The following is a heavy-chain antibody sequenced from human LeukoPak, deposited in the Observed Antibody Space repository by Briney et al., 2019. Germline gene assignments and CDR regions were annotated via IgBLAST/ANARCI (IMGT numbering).Heavy chain of an antibody. J-gene: IGHJ4*02. Sequence: SETLSLTCAVYGGSFSGYYWSRIRQPPGKGLEWIGEVNHSGSTNYNPSLKSRVTISVDTPKNQFSLKLSSVTAADTAVYYCVRRRRGSGWYAYFDFWGQGTLVTVSS. CDR1: GGSFSGYY. CDR3: VRRRRGSGWYAYFDF. CDR2: VNHSGST. D-gene: IGHD6-19*01. V-gene: IGHV4-34*01.